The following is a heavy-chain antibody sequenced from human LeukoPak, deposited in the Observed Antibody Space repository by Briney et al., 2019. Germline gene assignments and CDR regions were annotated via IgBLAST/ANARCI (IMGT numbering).Heavy chain of an antibody. CDR1: GGSISSYY. CDR3: ASIAAASWYFDL. J-gene: IGHJ2*01. D-gene: IGHD6-13*01. V-gene: IGHV4-59*01. Sequence: PSETLSLTCTVSGGSISSYYWSWIRQPPGKGLEWIGYMYYSGSTNYNPSLKSRVTISVDTSENQFSLKLSSVTAADTAVYYCASIAAASWYFDLWGRGTLVTVSS. CDR2: MYYSGST.